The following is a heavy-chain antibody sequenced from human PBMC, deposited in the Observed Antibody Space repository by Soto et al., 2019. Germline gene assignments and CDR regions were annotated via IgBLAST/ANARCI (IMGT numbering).Heavy chain of an antibody. J-gene: IGHJ6*02. Sequence: GGSLRLSCAASGFTFDDYAMHWVRQAPGKGLEWVSGISWNSGSIGYADSVKGRFTISRDNAKNSLYLQMNSLRAEDTALYYCAKDRGVGYYDSSGHYGMDVWGQGTTVTVSS. D-gene: IGHD3-22*01. V-gene: IGHV3-9*01. CDR3: AKDRGVGYYDSSGHYGMDV. CDR2: ISWNSGSI. CDR1: GFTFDDYA.